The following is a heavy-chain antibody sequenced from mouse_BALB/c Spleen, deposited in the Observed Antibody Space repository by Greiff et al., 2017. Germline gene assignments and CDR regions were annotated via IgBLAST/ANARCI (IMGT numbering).Heavy chain of an antibody. J-gene: IGHJ2*01. CDR3: ARDDGYYPYFDY. CDR2: IWAGGST. CDR1: GFSLTSYG. Sequence: QVQLKESGPGLVAPSQSLSITCTVSGFSLTSYGVHWVRQPPGKGLEWLGVIWAGGSTNYNSALMSRLSISKDNSKSQVFLKMNSLQTDDTAMYYCARDDGYYPYFDYWGQGTTLTVSS. V-gene: IGHV2-9*02. D-gene: IGHD2-3*01.